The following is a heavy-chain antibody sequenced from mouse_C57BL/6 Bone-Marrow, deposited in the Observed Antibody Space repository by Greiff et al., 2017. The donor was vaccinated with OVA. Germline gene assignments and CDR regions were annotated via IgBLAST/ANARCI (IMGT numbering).Heavy chain of an antibody. CDR2: IDPSDSET. Sequence: QVQLQQPGAELVRPGSSVKLSCKASGYTFTSYWMHWVKQRPIQGLEWIGNIDPSDSETHYNQKFKDKATLTVDKSSSTAYMQLSILTSEYSAVYYCARVYGSSFAMDYWGQGTSVTVSS. CDR3: ARVYGSSFAMDY. CDR1: GYTFTSYW. D-gene: IGHD1-1*01. J-gene: IGHJ4*01. V-gene: IGHV1-52*01.